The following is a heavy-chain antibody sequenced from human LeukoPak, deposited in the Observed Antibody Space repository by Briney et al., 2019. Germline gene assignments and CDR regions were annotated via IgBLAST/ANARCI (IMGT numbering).Heavy chain of an antibody. Sequence: SETLSLTCTVSGGSISSYYWTWVRQHPGKGLEWIGYIYYSGNTYYNPSLKSRMTISVDTTKSQFSLNLTSVTAADTAVYYCARDPGYCRRTTCYGGAFDMWGRGTMVIVSS. CDR3: ARDPGYCRRTTCYGGAFDM. V-gene: IGHV4-59*06. CDR2: IYYSGNT. CDR1: GGSISSYY. D-gene: IGHD2-2*01. J-gene: IGHJ3*02.